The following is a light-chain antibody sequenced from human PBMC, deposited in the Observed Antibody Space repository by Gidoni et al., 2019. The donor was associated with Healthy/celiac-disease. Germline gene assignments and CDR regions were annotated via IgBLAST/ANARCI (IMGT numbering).Light chain of an antibody. J-gene: IGKJ4*01. CDR3: QQYGSSPPGT. Sequence: EIVLTQSPGTLSLSPGERATISCRASQSVSSSYLAWYQQKPGEAPRLLINVASSRAPGSPARCSGSGSGTDLTLTISRLEHEDFAVYYCQQYGSSPPGTFGGGTKVEIK. CDR2: VAS. V-gene: IGKV3-20*01. CDR1: QSVSSSY.